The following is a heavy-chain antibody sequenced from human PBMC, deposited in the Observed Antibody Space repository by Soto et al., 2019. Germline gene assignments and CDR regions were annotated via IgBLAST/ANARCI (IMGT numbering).Heavy chain of an antibody. CDR3: ARDLTEGWFDP. J-gene: IGHJ5*02. Sequence: SETLSLTCTVSGGSISSYYWSWIRQPPGKGLDWIGYVYYSGSTNYNPSLKSRVTISVDTSKNQFSLKLSSVTAADTAVYYCARDLTEGWFDPWGQGTLVTVSS. D-gene: IGHD3-9*01. V-gene: IGHV4-59*01. CDR1: GGSISSYY. CDR2: VYYSGST.